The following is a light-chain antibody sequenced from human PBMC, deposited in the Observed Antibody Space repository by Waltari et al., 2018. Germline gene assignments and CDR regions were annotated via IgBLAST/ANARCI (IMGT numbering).Light chain of an antibody. V-gene: IGLV3-25*03. J-gene: IGLJ2*01. CDR3: QSADSSGTYVV. Sequence: SYELTQSPSVSVSPGQTARITCSGDALPKQYAYWYQQKPGQAPVLVIYKDSERPSGIPERFSGSSAGKTVTLTISVVQAEDEADYYCQSADSSGTYVVFGGGTKLTVL. CDR2: KDS. CDR1: ALPKQY.